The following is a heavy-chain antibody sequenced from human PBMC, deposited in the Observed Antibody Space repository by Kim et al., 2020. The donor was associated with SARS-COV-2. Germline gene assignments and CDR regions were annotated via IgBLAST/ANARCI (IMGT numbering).Heavy chain of an antibody. CDR1: GYTFTSYY. V-gene: IGHV1-46*01. CDR2: INPSGGST. CDR3: AGSSSSDAFDI. Sequence: ASVKVSCKASGYTFTSYYMHWVRQAPGQGLEWMGIINPSGGSTSYAQKFQGRVTMTRDTSTSTVYMELSSLRSEDTAVYYCAGSSSSDAFDIWGQGTMVTVSS. D-gene: IGHD6-6*01. J-gene: IGHJ3*02.